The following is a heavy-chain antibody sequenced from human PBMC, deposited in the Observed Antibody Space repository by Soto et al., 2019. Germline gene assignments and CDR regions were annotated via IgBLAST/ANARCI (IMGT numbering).Heavy chain of an antibody. Sequence: EVQLVESGGGLIQPGGSLRLSCAASGFTVSSNYMSWVRQTPGKGLEWVSIIYSGGSSYYADSVKGRFTISRDNSKNTLYLQMNSLRADDTAVYYCESCSMITFGGVIVEDAFDMWGQVTMVSVSS. CDR1: GFTVSSNY. J-gene: IGHJ3*02. CDR2: IYSGGSS. V-gene: IGHV3-53*01. D-gene: IGHD3-16*02. CDR3: ESCSMITFGGVIVEDAFDM.